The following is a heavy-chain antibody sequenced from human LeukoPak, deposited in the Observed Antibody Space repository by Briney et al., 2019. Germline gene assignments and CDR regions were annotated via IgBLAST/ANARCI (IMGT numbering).Heavy chain of an antibody. J-gene: IGHJ4*02. Sequence: ASVKVSCKASGYTFTGYYMHWVRQAPGQGLEWMGWINPNSGGTNYAQKFQGWVTMTRDTSISTAYMELSSLRSEDTAVYYCARENLATSGKDYWGQGTLVTVSS. CDR2: INPNSGGT. V-gene: IGHV1-2*04. D-gene: IGHD3-10*01. CDR1: GYTFTGYY. CDR3: ARENLATSGKDY.